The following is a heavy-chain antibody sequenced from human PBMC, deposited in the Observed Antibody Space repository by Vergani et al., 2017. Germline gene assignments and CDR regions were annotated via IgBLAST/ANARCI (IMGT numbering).Heavy chain of an antibody. J-gene: IGHJ6*02. D-gene: IGHD3-22*01. CDR3: ARALDSSGYYTYYYYGMDV. Sequence: EVQLVESGGGLVQPGGSLRLSCAASGFTFSRYWMSWVRQAPGKGLEWVANIKQDGSEKYYVDSVKGRFTISRDNAKNSLYLQMNSLRAEDTAVYYCARALDSSGYYTYYYYGMDVWGQGTTVTVSS. CDR2: IKQDGSEK. CDR1: GFTFSRYW. V-gene: IGHV3-7*01.